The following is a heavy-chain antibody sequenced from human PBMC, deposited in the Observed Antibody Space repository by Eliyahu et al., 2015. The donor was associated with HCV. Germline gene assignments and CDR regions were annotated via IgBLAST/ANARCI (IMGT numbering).Heavy chain of an antibody. D-gene: IGHD5-18*01. J-gene: IGHJ4*02. Sequence: QVQLVQSGAEVKKPXAXVXVSCKAXXYTFTAYYIHWMRQAPGXGLEWXGWINPNSGGTKYAQKFQGRITMTGDTSISTVYMELSSLRSDDTAVYYCARGPNTAAFDYWGQGTLVTVSS. CDR1: XYTFTAYY. CDR2: INPNSGGT. V-gene: IGHV1-2*02. CDR3: ARGPNTAAFDY.